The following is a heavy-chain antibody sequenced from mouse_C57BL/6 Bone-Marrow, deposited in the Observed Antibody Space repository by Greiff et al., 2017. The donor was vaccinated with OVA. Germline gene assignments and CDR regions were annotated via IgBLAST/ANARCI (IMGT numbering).Heavy chain of an antibody. D-gene: IGHD2-3*01. CDR1: GYTFTSYW. J-gene: IGHJ2*01. V-gene: IGHV1-64*01. CDR2: IHPNSGST. CDR3: ARRVDDGYYGLYYFDY. Sequence: VKLQESGAELVKPGASVKLSCKASGYTFTSYWMHWVKQRPGQGLKWIGMIHPNSGSTNYNEKFKSKATLTVDKSSSTAYMQLSSLTSEDSAVYYCARRVDDGYYGLYYFDYWGQGTTLTVSS.